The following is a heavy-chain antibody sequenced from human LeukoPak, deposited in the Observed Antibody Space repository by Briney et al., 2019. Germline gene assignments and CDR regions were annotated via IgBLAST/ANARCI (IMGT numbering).Heavy chain of an antibody. CDR2: IWYDGSNK. CDR1: GFAFSSYG. D-gene: IGHD6-13*01. Sequence: GGSLRLSCAASGFAFSSYGMHWVRQAPGKGLEWVAVIWYDGSNKYYADSVKGRFTISRDNSKNTLYLQMNSLRAEDTAVYYCAKQEFSGFSSSAEWYFDYWGQGTLVTVSS. CDR3: AKQEFSGFSSSAEWYFDY. J-gene: IGHJ4*02. V-gene: IGHV3-33*06.